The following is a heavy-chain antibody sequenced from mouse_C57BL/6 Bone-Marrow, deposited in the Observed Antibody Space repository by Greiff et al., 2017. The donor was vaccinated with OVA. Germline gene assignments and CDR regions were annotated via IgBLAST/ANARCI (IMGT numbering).Heavy chain of an antibody. J-gene: IGHJ3*01. CDR3: ARSGDLAY. CDR2: IYPRSGNT. V-gene: IGHV1-81*01. CDR1: GYTFTSYG. Sequence: QVQLQQSGAELARPGASVKLSCKASGYTFTSYGISWVKQRPGQGLEWIGEIYPRSGNTYYNEKFKGKATLTADKSSSTAYMELRSLTSEDSAVYFCARSGDLAYWGQGTLVTVSA.